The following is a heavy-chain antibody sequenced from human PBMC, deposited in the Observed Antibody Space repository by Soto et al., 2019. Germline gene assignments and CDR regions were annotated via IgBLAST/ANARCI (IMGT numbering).Heavy chain of an antibody. CDR2: IYYSGST. Sequence: SETLSLTCTVSGGSISSYCWRWIRQPPGKGLEWIGYIYYSGSTNYNPSLKSRVTISVDTSKNQFSLKLSSVTAADTAVYYCASGPDPLYYYMDVWGKGTTVTVSS. CDR3: ASGPDPLYYYMDV. CDR1: GGSISSYC. V-gene: IGHV4-59*08. J-gene: IGHJ6*03.